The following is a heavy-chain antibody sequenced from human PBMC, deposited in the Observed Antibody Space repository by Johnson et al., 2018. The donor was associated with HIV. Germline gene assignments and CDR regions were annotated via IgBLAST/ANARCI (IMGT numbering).Heavy chain of an antibody. CDR2: IYSGGST. D-gene: IGHD6-13*01. Sequence: VQLVESGGGLVQPGGSLRLSCAASGFTVSSNYMSWVRQAPGKGLEWVSVIYSGGSTYYADSVKGRFTISRDDSKNSLYLQMNSLRAEDTAVYYCARLGSSSWSGDDAFDIWGQGTRVTVSS. J-gene: IGHJ3*02. CDR3: ARLGSSSWSGDDAFDI. CDR1: GFTVSSNY. V-gene: IGHV3-66*04.